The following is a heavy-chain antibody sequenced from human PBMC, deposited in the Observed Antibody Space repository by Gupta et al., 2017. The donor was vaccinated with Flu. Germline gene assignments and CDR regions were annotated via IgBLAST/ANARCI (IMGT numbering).Heavy chain of an antibody. CDR1: GFTFTSSA. D-gene: IGHD3-22*01. V-gene: IGHV1-58*02. CDR2: IVVGSGNT. J-gene: IGHJ4*02. CDR3: AADPSYYYDSSGSYYFDY. Sequence: QMQLVQSGPEVKKPGTSVKVSRKASGFTFTSSAMQWVRQARGQRLEWIGWIVVGSGNTNYAQKFQERVTITRDMSTSTAYMELSSLRSEDTAVYYCAADPSYYYDSSGSYYFDYWGQGTLVTVSS.